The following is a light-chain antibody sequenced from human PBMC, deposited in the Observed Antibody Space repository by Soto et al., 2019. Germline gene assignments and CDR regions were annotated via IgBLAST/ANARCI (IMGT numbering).Light chain of an antibody. CDR3: CSYVGSYSYV. Sequence: QSALAQPRSVSGSPGQSVIVSCIGTSSDVGGYNSVSWYQEHPGKAPKLMIYDVIKRPSGVPDRFSGSKSGNTASLTISGLLAEDEADYYCCSYVGSYSYVFGTGTKVTVL. V-gene: IGLV2-11*01. CDR1: SSDVGGYNS. CDR2: DVI. J-gene: IGLJ1*01.